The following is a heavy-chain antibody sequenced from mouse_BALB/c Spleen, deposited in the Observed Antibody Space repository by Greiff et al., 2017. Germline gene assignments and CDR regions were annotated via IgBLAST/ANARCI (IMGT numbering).Heavy chain of an antibody. D-gene: IGHD1-1*01. CDR3: AGLLRDYYAMDY. CDR2: INPDSSTI. Sequence: EVHLVESGGGLVQPGGSLKLSCAASGFAFSRYWMSWVRQAPGKGLEWIGEINPDSSTINYTPSLKDKFIISRDNAKNTLYLQMSKVRSEDTALYYCAGLLRDYYAMDYWGQGTSVTVSS. V-gene: IGHV4-1*02. CDR1: GFAFSRYW. J-gene: IGHJ4*01.